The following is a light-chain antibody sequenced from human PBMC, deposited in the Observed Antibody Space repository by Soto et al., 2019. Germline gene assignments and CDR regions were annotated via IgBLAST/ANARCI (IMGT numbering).Light chain of an antibody. CDR3: RQQGDTSRT. CDR1: QSVSRNY. J-gene: IGKJ1*01. Sequence: EIVLTHSPGTLSLSPGERATLSCRASQSVSRNYLAWYQHKPRQAPPLLIYGASRSTPGSTASFIGRGAAAAFFLPTSGLQAAEYVAYYCRQQGDTSRTFGQGTKVDIK. CDR2: GAS. V-gene: IGKV3-20*01.